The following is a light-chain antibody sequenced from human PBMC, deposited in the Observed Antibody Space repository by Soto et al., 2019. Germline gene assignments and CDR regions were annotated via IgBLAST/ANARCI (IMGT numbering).Light chain of an antibody. V-gene: IGLV2-14*01. CDR3: SSYRGSSTLT. CDR2: EVS. CDR1: NNDVGGFDY. J-gene: IGLJ2*01. Sequence: QSALTQPASVSGSPGQSITISCTGTNNDVGGFDYVSWYHQHPGKAPELVIYEVSNRPSGVSNRFSGSQSGNTASLTISGLQAEDEADYYCSSYRGSSTLTFGGGTKVTVL.